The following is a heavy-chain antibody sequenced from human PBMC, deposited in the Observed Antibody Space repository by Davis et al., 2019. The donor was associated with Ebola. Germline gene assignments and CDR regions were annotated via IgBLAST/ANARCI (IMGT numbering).Heavy chain of an antibody. J-gene: IGHJ4*02. Sequence: PSETLSLTCAVSGGSISSSNWWSWVRQPPGKGLEWIGEIYHSGSTNYNPSLKSRVTISVDKSKNQFSLKLSSVTAADTAVYYCARLGPYIAAAGTGYWGQGTLVTVSS. CDR2: IYHSGST. CDR3: ARLGPYIAAAGTGY. D-gene: IGHD6-13*01. CDR1: GGSISSSNW. V-gene: IGHV4-4*02.